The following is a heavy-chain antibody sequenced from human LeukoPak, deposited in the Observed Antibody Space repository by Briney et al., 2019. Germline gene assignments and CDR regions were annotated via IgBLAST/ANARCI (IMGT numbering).Heavy chain of an antibody. CDR1: GYTFTTYG. V-gene: IGHV1-18*01. J-gene: IGHJ4*02. D-gene: IGHD3-22*01. CDR3: ARAYYYDSSGYYPIYYFDY. CDR2: ISAYNGNT. Sequence: ASVKVSCKASGYTFTTYGISWVRQAPGQGLECMGWISAYNGNTNYAQKFQGRVTITADESTSTAYMELSSLRSEDTAVYYCARAYYYDSSGYYPIYYFDYWGQGTLVTVSS.